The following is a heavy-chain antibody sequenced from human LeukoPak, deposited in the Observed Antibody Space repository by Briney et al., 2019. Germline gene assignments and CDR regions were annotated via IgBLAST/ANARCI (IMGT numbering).Heavy chain of an antibody. CDR1: GGSFSGYS. V-gene: IGHV4-34*01. CDR2: INHSGIN. D-gene: IGHD3-16*01. Sequence: PLETLSLTCAFYGGSFSGYSLTLIRQPPRKGLEWIEEINHSGINRFNPSLKSRVTISADTSKKQVFLNLSSVTAADTAVYYCAKKKVDVMGNQYYYYYGLDVWGQGTTVTVSS. J-gene: IGHJ6*02. CDR3: AKKKVDVMGNQYYYYYGLDV.